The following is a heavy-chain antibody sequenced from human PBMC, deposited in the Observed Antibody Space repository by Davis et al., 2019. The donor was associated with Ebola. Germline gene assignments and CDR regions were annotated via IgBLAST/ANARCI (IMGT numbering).Heavy chain of an antibody. V-gene: IGHV3-74*01. D-gene: IGHD1-14*01. CDR3: ARDQDGRGHTIDF. CDR1: GFTFNKYW. J-gene: IGHJ4*02. CDR2: ITNDGIST. Sequence: GESLKISCAASGFTFNKYWMHWVRLVPGKGLVWVSRITNDGISTFYADSGKGRFTISRDNAMNTLFLQMNSLRAEDTAVYYCARDQDGRGHTIDFWGQGVLVTVSS.